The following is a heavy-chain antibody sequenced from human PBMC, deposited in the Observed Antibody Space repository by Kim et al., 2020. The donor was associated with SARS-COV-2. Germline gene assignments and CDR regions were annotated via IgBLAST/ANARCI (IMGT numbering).Heavy chain of an antibody. V-gene: IGHV3-23*01. CDR3: ASGRVGKQEGGY. Sequence: AGSVKGRFTISRDDSKTTLYLQMSSLRADDTAVYYCASGRVGKQEGGYWGLGTLVTVSS. J-gene: IGHJ4*02. D-gene: IGHD1-26*01.